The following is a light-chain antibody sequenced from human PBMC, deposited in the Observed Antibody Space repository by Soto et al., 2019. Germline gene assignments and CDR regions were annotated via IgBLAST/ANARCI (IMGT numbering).Light chain of an antibody. Sequence: EIVLTQSPATLSLSPGERATLSFRASQSVSSNYLAWSQQKPGQAPRLLIYGASTRATGVPDRFSGSGSGTDFTLTISRLEPEDFAVYYCQQRVNWPPTFGGGTKVDIK. V-gene: IGKV3D-20*02. CDR3: QQRVNWPPT. J-gene: IGKJ4*01. CDR1: QSVSSNY. CDR2: GAS.